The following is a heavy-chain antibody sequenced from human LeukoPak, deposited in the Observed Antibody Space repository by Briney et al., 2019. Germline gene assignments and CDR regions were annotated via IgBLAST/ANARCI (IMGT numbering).Heavy chain of an antibody. V-gene: IGHV4-39*07. CDR3: ASSGDSSGWYSEGLAFDI. D-gene: IGHD6-19*01. CDR1: GGSISSSSYY. Sequence: PSETLSLTCTVSGGSISSSSYYWGWIRQPPGKGLEWIGSIYYSGSTYYNPSLKSRVTISVDTSKNQFSLKLSSVTAADTAVYYCASSGDSSGWYSEGLAFDIWGQGTMVTVSS. CDR2: IYYSGST. J-gene: IGHJ3*02.